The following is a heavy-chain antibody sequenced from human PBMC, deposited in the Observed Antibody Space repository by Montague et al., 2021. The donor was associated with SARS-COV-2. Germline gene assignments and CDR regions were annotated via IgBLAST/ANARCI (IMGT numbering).Heavy chain of an antibody. V-gene: IGHV4-31*03. J-gene: IGHJ5*02. Sequence: TLSLTCTVSSGSISSGGSISSGGYYWSWIRQHPGKGLEWIGYIYYSGSTSYNPSLKSRVTISVDTSKNPFSLKLSSVTAADTAVYYCARDLGHRYVAGWFDPWGQGTLVTVSS. D-gene: IGHD5-18*01. CDR2: IYYSGST. CDR3: ARDLGHRYVAGWFDP. CDR1: SGSISSGGSISSGGYY.